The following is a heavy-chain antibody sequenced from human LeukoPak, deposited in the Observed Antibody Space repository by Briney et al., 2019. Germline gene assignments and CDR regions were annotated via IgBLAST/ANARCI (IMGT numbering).Heavy chain of an antibody. CDR1: GYSFTSYW. V-gene: IGHV5-51*01. J-gene: IGHJ5*02. CDR2: IYPGDSNT. CDR3: ARRTYLSGFDP. Sequence: GESLKISCKGSGYSFTSYWIGWVRQMPGKGLEWMGIIYPGDSNTKYSPSFQGQVTISADKSISTAYLQWSSLKASDIAMYYCARRTYLSGFDPWGQGTLVTVSS. D-gene: IGHD2-2*01.